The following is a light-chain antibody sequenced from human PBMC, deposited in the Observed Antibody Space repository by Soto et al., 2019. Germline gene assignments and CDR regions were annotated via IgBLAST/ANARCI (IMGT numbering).Light chain of an antibody. J-gene: IGKJ3*01. V-gene: IGKV3-11*01. CDR2: DAS. Sequence: EIVLTQSPATLSLSPGERATLSCRASQSVSSYLAWYQQKPGQAPRLLIYDASNRATGIPARFSGSGSGTDFTLTISCLEPEDFAVYYCHQRSYWAVTFGPGTKVDIK. CDR1: QSVSSY. CDR3: HQRSYWAVT.